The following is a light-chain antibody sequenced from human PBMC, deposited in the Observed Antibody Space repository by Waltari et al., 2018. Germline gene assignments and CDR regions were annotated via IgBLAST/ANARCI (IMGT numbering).Light chain of an antibody. CDR2: GPN. Sequence: QAGLTQPPSVSKALKQTATLPRLGNKNNVGNQGVGWLPQRQGHPPKLLSSGPNNRPSGISERFSTSRSGNTASLTISGLQAEDEGDYYCAAWDNNLNAYVFGPGTKVTVL. V-gene: IGLV10-54*04. J-gene: IGLJ1*01. CDR3: AAWDNNLNAYV. CDR1: KNNVGNQG.